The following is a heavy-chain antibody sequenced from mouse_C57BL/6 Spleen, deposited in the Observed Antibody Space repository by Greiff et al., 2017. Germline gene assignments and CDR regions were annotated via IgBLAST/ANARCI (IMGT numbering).Heavy chain of an antibody. J-gene: IGHJ4*01. CDR3: AKDSNYAMDD. CDR1: GYAFTNYL. Sequence: VKLQESGAELVRPGTSVKVSCNASGYAFTNYLIDWVKQRPGQGLEWIGVINPGSGGTNYNEKFKGKETLTVDKSSSNAYMQLSSLTSEDSAVYFCAKDSNYAMDDWGQGTSVTVSS. D-gene: IGHD2-5*01. CDR2: INPGSGGT. V-gene: IGHV1-54*01.